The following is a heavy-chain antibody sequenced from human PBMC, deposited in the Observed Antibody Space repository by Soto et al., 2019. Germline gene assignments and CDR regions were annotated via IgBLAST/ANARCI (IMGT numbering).Heavy chain of an antibody. CDR3: AHKGPEDWPLDY. CDR1: GFSLSTSGVG. D-gene: IGHD3-9*01. Sequence: QITLKESGPTLVRPTQTLTLTCAFSGFSLSTSGVGVGWIRQPPGKALEWLAVIYWDDSKHYSPSLRSRLTITKATSKNPVVLTMTNMDPMDTGTYYCAHKGPEDWPLDYWGQGTLVTVSS. CDR2: IYWDDSK. V-gene: IGHV2-5*02. J-gene: IGHJ4*02.